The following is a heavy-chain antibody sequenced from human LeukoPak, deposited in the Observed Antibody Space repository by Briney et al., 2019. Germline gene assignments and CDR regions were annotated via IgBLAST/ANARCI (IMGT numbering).Heavy chain of an antibody. CDR1: GDSVSSISVA. Sequence: SQTLSLTCAISGDSVSSISVAWNWIRQSPSRGLEWLGRTYYRSKWYNEYAVYVKGRININPDPAKNQFPLQLNSVTPEDTAVYYCALARSEYHYGMDVWGQGATVTVSS. CDR2: TYYRSKWYN. CDR3: ALARSEYHYGMDV. V-gene: IGHV6-1*01. J-gene: IGHJ6*02.